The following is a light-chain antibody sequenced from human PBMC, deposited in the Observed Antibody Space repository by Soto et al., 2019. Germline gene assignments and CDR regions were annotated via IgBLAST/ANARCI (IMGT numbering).Light chain of an antibody. J-gene: IGLJ3*02. V-gene: IGLV1-44*01. CDR3: ETWDDSLTGPV. CDR2: SNN. Sequence: QSVLTQPPSASGTPGQRVTISCSGSSSSIGSNVVNWYQQLPGTAPKLLIFSNNQRASGVPDRFSGSKSGTSASLAISGLQSEDEADYYCETWDDSLTGPVFGGGTKLTVL. CDR1: SSSIGSNV.